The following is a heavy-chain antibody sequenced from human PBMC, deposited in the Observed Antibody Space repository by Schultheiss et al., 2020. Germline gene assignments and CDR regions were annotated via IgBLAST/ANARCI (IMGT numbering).Heavy chain of an antibody. J-gene: IGHJ6*03. CDR3: AKGAGHLVPAFHYMDV. Sequence: GGSLRLSCAASGGNSSFFAMIWVRQAPGRGPEWVATIGRSGDTTSYTESVKGRFIVYRDESKNTVHLQMNSLRDDDTAVYFCAKGAGHLVPAFHYMDVWGKGTTVTVSS. V-gene: IGHV3-23*01. D-gene: IGHD6-6*01. CDR2: IGRSGDTT. CDR1: GGNSSFFA.